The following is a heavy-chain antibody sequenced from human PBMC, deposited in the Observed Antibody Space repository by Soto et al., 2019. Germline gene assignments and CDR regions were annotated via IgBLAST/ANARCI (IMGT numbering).Heavy chain of an antibody. CDR1: GFTFSSYA. D-gene: IGHD2-2*02. Sequence: EVQLLESGGGLVQPGGSLRLSCAASGFTFSSYAMSWVRQAPGKGLEWVSAISGSGGSTYYADSVKGRFTISRDNSKKTLYLQMNSLRAEDTAVYYCAKDSGTVPAAIRAYYYYGMDVWGQGTTVTVSS. CDR2: ISGSGGST. CDR3: AKDSGTVPAAIRAYYYYGMDV. J-gene: IGHJ6*02. V-gene: IGHV3-23*01.